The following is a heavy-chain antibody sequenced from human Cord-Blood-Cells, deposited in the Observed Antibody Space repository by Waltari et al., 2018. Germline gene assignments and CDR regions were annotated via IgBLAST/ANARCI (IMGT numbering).Heavy chain of an antibody. V-gene: IGHV4-34*01. CDR1: GGSFSGYY. CDR3: ARSCTGIAARPDYFDY. Sequence: QVQLQQWGAGLLKPSETLSLTCAVYGGSFSGYYWSWIRQPPGKGLEWIGEINHSRSTNYNPSLKSRVTISVDTSKNQFSLKLSSVTAADTAVYYCARSCTGIAARPDYFDYWGQGTLVTVSS. CDR2: INHSRST. D-gene: IGHD6-6*01. J-gene: IGHJ4*02.